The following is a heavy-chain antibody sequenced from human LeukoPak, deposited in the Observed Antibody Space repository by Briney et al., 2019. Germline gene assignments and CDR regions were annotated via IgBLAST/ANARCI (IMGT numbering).Heavy chain of an antibody. CDR2: ITSSGDNI. V-gene: IGHV3-23*01. CDR1: GFPFHQHA. D-gene: IGHD3-22*01. J-gene: IGHJ4*02. Sequence: KPGGSLRLSCTGSGFPFHQHALSWVRQAPGKGLEWVSAITSSGDNIYSADSIKGRLTVSRDNAKSTLYLHMNSLRAEDTAIYYCVYYDSSGFYYGRLRYWGQGTLVIVSS. CDR3: VYYDSSGFYYGRLRY.